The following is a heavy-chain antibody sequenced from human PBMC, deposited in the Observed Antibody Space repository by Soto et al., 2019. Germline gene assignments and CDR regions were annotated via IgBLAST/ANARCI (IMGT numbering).Heavy chain of an antibody. CDR1: GFTFSSYW. V-gene: IGHV3-74*01. CDR3: ARDSQWSGYSDY. Sequence: GGSLRLSCAASGFTFSSYWMHWVRQAPGKGLVWVSRINSDGSSTNYAGSVKGRFTVSRDNAKNTLYLQLNSLRAEDTAVYYCARDSQWSGYSDYWGQGTLVTVSS. J-gene: IGHJ4*02. CDR2: INSDGSST. D-gene: IGHD3-3*01.